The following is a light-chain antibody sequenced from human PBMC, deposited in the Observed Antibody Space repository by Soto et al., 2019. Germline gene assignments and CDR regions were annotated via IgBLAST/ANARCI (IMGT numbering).Light chain of an antibody. V-gene: IGLV1-51*01. CDR3: AAWDTSLTTTVL. CDR2: DNY. Sequence: QSVLTQPPSVSAAPGQKVIISCSGSSSNIESNFVSWYQQLPGTAPKLLIFDNYKRPSGIPDRFSGSKSGTSATLGITGLQTGDEADYYCAAWDTSLTTTVLFGGGTKLTVL. CDR1: SSNIESNF. J-gene: IGLJ2*01.